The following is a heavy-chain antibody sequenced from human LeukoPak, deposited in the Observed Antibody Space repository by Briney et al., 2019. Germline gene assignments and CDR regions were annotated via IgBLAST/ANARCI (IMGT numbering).Heavy chain of an antibody. Sequence: GGSLRLSCVASGFTFSSYEMNWVRQAPGKGLEWVSYISSSSSTIYYADSVKGRFTISRDNAKNSLYLQMNSLRAEDTAVYYCARDTIVVVPAAISADAFDIWGQGTMVTVSS. CDR3: ARDTIVVVPAAISADAFDI. J-gene: IGHJ3*02. V-gene: IGHV3-48*03. CDR1: GFTFSSYE. D-gene: IGHD2-2*02. CDR2: ISSSSSTI.